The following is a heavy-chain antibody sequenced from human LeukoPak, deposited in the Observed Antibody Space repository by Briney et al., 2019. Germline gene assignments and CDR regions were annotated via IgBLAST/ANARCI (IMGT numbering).Heavy chain of an antibody. V-gene: IGHV3-48*03. CDR2: ISSSGSTI. J-gene: IGHJ6*02. CDR1: VFTFSSYE. CDR3: AREGAIFGVVTPYYYYGMDV. Sequence: PGGSLRLSCAASVFTFSSYEMNWVRQAPGMGLERVSYISSSGSTIYYADSVKGRFTISRDNAKNSLYLQMNSLRAEDTAVYYCAREGAIFGVVTPYYYYGMDVWGQGTTVTVSS. D-gene: IGHD3-3*01.